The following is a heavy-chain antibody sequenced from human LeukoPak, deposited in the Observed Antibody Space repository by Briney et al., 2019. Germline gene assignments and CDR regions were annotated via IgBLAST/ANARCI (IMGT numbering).Heavy chain of an antibody. J-gene: IGHJ4*02. CDR1: GGSISNYY. Sequence: SETLSLTCTVSGGSISNYYWGWIRQPTGKGLEWIGSIYYSGSTYYNPSLKSRVTISVDTSKNQFSLKLSSVTAADTAVYYCARGTPGYDILTGHKHPYYFDYWGQGTLVTVSS. CDR3: ARGTPGYDILTGHKHPYYFDY. D-gene: IGHD3-9*01. V-gene: IGHV4-39*07. CDR2: IYYSGST.